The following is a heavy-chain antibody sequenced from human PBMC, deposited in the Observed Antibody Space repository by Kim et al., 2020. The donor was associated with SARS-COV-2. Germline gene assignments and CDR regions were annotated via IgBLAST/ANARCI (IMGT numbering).Heavy chain of an antibody. CDR3: AKVSGSGSYYPPFDY. J-gene: IGHJ4*02. D-gene: IGHD3-10*01. CDR2: IWYNGSNK. Sequence: GGSLRLSCAASGFTFNTYGMHWVRQAPGKGLEWVALIWYNGSNKYYADSVKGRVTISRDNSKNTLYLQMNSLRAEDTAVYYCAKVSGSGSYYPPFDYWGQGTLVTVSS. CDR1: GFTFNTYG. V-gene: IGHV3-33*06.